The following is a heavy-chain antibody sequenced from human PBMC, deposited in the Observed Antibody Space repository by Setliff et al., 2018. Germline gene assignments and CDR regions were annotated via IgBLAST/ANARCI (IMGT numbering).Heavy chain of an antibody. CDR2: IWYDGSNI. D-gene: IGHD2-15*01. J-gene: IGHJ4*02. Sequence: PGESLKISCAASGFSFSTYAMHWVRQAPGKGLEWVALIWYDGSNIHYVDSVKGRFTISRDNSKNTLYLQMNSLRVDDTAIYYCARDILGSFSYWGQGTLVTVSS. CDR1: GFSFSTYA. CDR3: ARDILGSFSY. V-gene: IGHV3-33*01.